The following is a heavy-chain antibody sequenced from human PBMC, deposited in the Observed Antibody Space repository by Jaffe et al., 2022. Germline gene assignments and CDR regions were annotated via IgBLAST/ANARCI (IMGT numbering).Heavy chain of an antibody. CDR1: GFTFSSYE. Sequence: EVQLVESGGGLVQPGGSLRLSCAASGFTFSSYEMNWVRQAPGKGLEWVSYISSSGSTIYYADSVKGRFTISRDNAKNSLYLQMNSLRAEDTAVYYCARDRTYYDYVWGSYRRESWPYYFDYWGQGTLVTVSS. CDR3: ARDRTYYDYVWGSYRRESWPYYFDY. V-gene: IGHV3-48*03. D-gene: IGHD3-16*02. J-gene: IGHJ4*02. CDR2: ISSSGSTI.